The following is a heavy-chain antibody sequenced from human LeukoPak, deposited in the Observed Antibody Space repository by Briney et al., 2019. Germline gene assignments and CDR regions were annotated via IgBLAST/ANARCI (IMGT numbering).Heavy chain of an antibody. CDR2: IYYSGST. J-gene: IGHJ4*02. Sequence: SENLSLTCTVSGGSISSYYWSWIRQPPGKGLEWIGYIYYSGSTNYNPSLKSRVTISVDTSKNQFSLKLSSVTAADTAVYYCARALDSSSGGFDYWGQGTLVTVSS. V-gene: IGHV4-59*01. CDR1: GGSISSYY. CDR3: ARALDSSSGGFDY. D-gene: IGHD6-13*01.